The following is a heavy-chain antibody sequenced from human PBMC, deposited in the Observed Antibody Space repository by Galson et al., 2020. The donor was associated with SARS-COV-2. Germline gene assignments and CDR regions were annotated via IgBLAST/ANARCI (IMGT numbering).Heavy chain of an antibody. D-gene: IGHD3-3*01. Sequence: SLKISCAASGFTFDDYAMHWVRQAPGKGLEWVSGISWNSGSIGYADSVKGRFTISRDNAKNSLYLQMNSLRAEDTALYYCATFTIFGVGYMDVWGKGTTVTVSS. CDR2: ISWNSGSI. J-gene: IGHJ6*03. CDR3: ATFTIFGVGYMDV. CDR1: GFTFDDYA. V-gene: IGHV3-9*01.